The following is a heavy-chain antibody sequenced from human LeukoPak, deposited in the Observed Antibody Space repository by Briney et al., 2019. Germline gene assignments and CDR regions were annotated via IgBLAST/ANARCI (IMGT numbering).Heavy chain of an antibody. CDR2: ITAGNGNT. V-gene: IGHV1-18*01. J-gene: IGHJ4*02. Sequence: ASVKVSCKASGYNFRSYGIGWVRQAPRQGLEWMGWITAGNGNTNYAQKVQGRVTITTNTSTSTAYMELSSLRSDDTAVYYCAREGSDYWGQGTLVTVSS. CDR1: GYNFRSYG. CDR3: AREGSDY.